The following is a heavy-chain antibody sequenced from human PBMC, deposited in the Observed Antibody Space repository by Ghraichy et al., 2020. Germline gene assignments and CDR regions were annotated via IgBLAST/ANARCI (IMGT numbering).Heavy chain of an antibody. Sequence: ASVKVSCKASGYTFSDHGISWVRQAPGQGLEWMGWISVYNGNTNYAQKFQGRLTMTTDTSTSTAYMELRSLTSDDTAVYSCARDVGCGAECYSIYYYGMDGWGQGTTVTVSS. CDR2: ISVYNGNT. CDR1: GYTFSDHG. V-gene: IGHV1-18*01. J-gene: IGHJ6*02. D-gene: IGHD2-21*01. CDR3: ARDVGCGAECYSIYYYGMDG.